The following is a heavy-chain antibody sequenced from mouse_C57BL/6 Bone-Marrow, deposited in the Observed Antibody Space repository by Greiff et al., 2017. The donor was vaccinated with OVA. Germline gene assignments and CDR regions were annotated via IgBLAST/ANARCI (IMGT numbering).Heavy chain of an antibody. CDR1: GFSFTSYA. CDR2: IWTGGGT. J-gene: IGHJ1*03. CDR3: ARKRGYGNSWYFDV. Sequence: VQLQESGPGLVAPSQSLSITCTVSGFSFTSYAISWVRQPPGKGLEWLGVIWTGGGTNYNSALKSRLSISKDNSKSQVFLKMNSLQTDDTARYYCARKRGYGNSWYFDVWGTGTTVTVSS. D-gene: IGHD2-1*01. V-gene: IGHV2-9-1*01.